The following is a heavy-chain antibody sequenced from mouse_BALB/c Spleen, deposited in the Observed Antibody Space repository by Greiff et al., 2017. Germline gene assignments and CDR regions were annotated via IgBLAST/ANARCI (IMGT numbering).Heavy chain of an antibody. CDR3: ASHSGSIPPFDY. CDR1: GFNIKDTY. V-gene: IGHV14-3*02. CDR2: IDPANGNT. Sequence: VQLQQSGAELVKPGASVKLSCTASGFNIKDTYMHWVKQRPEQGLEWIGRIDPANGNTKYDPKFQGNATITADSSSTTAYLQLSSLTSEDTAIYYCASHSGSIPPFDYWGQGTTLTVSS. J-gene: IGHJ2*01. D-gene: IGHD1-1*01.